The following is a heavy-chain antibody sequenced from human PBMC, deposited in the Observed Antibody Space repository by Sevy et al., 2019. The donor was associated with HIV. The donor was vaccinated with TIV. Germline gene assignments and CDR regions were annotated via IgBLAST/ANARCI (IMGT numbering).Heavy chain of an antibody. V-gene: IGHV4-59*13. CDR3: ARASDYVWGSYRRPYYFDY. CDR1: GGSISSYY. Sequence: SETLSLTCTVSGGSISSYYWSWIRQPPGKGLEWIGYIYYSGSTNYNPSLKSRVTTSVDTSKNQFSLKLSSVTAADTAVYYCARASDYVWGSYRRPYYFDYWGQGTLVTVSS. J-gene: IGHJ4*02. CDR2: IYYSGST. D-gene: IGHD3-16*02.